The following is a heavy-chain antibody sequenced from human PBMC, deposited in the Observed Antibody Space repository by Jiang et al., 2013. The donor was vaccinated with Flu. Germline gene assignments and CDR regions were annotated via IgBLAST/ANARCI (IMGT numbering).Heavy chain of an antibody. J-gene: IGHJ5*02. CDR1: GGSLTGYY. CDR3: ARGAHGDQLYAWIDP. V-gene: IGHV4-34*01. D-gene: IGHD4-17*01. Sequence: LLKPSETLSRTCAVYGGSLTGYYWSWIRQPPGKGLEWIGEINYRGSTNYNPSLQSRVTMSVDTSKNQFSLNLRSVTAADTAIYYCARGAHGDQLYAWIDPWGQGTLVTVSS. CDR2: INYRGST.